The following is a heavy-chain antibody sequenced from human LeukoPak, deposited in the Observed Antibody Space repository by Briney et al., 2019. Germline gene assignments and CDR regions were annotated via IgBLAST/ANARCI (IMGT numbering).Heavy chain of an antibody. J-gene: IGHJ4*02. CDR1: GYTFTSYG. Sequence: ASVKVSCKASGYTFTSYGISWVRQAPGQGLEWMGWINAGNGNTKYSQKFQGRVTITRDTSASTAYMELSSLRSEDTAVYYCARDAAIAATGAFRNWGQGTLVTVSS. V-gene: IGHV1-18*01. CDR2: INAGNGNT. CDR3: ARDAAIAATGAFRN. D-gene: IGHD6-25*01.